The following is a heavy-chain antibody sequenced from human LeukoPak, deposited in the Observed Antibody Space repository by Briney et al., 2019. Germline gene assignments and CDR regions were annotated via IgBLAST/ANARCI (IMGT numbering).Heavy chain of an antibody. Sequence: GGSLRLSCAASGFTFSSYAMSWVRQAPGKGLEWVSAISGSGGSTYYADSVKGRFTISRDNSKNTLYLQMNSLRAEDTAVYSCARVYDFWSGSNWFDPWGQGTLVTVSS. CDR2: ISGSGGST. CDR3: ARVYDFWSGSNWFDP. V-gene: IGHV3-23*01. J-gene: IGHJ5*02. CDR1: GFTFSSYA. D-gene: IGHD3-3*01.